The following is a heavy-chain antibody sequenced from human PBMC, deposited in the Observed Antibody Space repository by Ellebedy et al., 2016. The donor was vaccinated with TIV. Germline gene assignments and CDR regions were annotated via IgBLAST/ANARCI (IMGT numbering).Heavy chain of an antibody. D-gene: IGHD3-16*01. CDR1: GFTFHTYW. J-gene: IGHJ4*02. CDR3: ARAWGGFLHYEH. CDR2: INYDDNRP. Sequence: PGGSLRLSCAASGFTFHTYWMHWLRQAPGKGLVWVAHINYDDNRPTYADFVKGRFTISRDNAKSTLFLQMNSLRAEDTAVYYCARAWGGFLHYEHWGLGTLVTVSS. V-gene: IGHV3-74*03.